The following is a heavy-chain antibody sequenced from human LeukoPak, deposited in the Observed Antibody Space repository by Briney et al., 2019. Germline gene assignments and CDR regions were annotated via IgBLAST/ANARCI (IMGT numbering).Heavy chain of an antibody. CDR3: ARQHDSYYYYYIDV. J-gene: IGHJ6*03. V-gene: IGHV4-38-2*01. CDR2: LYHSDSA. Sequence: KPSETLSLTCAVSGYSISNGYYWVWIRQPPGRGLEWIGSLYHSDSAYYNTSLRSRVSMSVDTSKNQFSLTLSFVTAAATAVYYCARQHDSYYYYYIDVWGSGTTVTVSS. CDR1: GYSISNGYY.